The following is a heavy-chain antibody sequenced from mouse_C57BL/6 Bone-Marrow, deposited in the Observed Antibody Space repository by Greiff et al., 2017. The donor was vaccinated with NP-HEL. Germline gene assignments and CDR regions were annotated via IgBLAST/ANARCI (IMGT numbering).Heavy chain of an antibody. CDR2: IDPENGDT. V-gene: IGHV14-4*01. D-gene: IGHD1-1*01. Sequence: EVQLQQSGAELVRPGASVQLSCTASGFNIKDDYMHWVKQRPEQGLEWMGWIDPENGDTAYASKFQGKATITADTSSNTAYLQLSSLTSEDTAVYYCTTHYYGSSFAMDYWGQGTSVTVSS. J-gene: IGHJ4*01. CDR3: TTHYYGSSFAMDY. CDR1: GFNIKDDY.